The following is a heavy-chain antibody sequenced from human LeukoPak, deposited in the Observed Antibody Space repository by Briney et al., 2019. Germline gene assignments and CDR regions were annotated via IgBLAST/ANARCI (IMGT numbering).Heavy chain of an antibody. D-gene: IGHD3-10*01. CDR1: GFTFRSYT. J-gene: IGHJ4*02. Sequence: GGSLRLSCVASGFTFRSYTMNWVRQAPGKGLEWVSAISKSSTYIHYADSVKGRFTISRDNTKNSLYLQMNSLRAEDTAVYYCAREPYGSGSYQFDYWGQGTLVTVSS. CDR2: ISKSSTYI. CDR3: AREPYGSGSYQFDY. V-gene: IGHV3-21*01.